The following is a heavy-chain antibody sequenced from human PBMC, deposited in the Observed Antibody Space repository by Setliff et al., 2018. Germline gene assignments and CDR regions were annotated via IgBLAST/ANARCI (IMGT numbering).Heavy chain of an antibody. CDR2: IYHSGST. V-gene: IGHV4-38-2*02. J-gene: IGHJ6*03. CDR3: AREQWLDPPGYYYMDV. D-gene: IGHD6-19*01. Sequence: SETLSLTCAVSGYSITSGYYWGWNRQPPGKGLEWLGSIYHSGSTYSNPSLKSRVTISIDTSKNQFSLKLTSVTAADMAVYYCAREQWLDPPGYYYMDVWAKGTTVTVSS. CDR1: GYSITSGYY.